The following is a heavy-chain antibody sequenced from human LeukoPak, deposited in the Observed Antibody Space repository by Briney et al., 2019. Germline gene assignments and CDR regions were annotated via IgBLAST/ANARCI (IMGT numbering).Heavy chain of an antibody. CDR3: ARVLSWFDP. CDR1: GGSFSGYY. Sequence: SETLSLTCAVYGGSFSGYYWSWIRQPPGKGLEWIEEINHSGSTNYNPSLKSRVTISVDTSKNQFSLKLSSVTAADTAVYYCARVLSWFDPWGQGTLVTVSS. CDR2: INHSGST. J-gene: IGHJ5*02. V-gene: IGHV4-34*01. D-gene: IGHD3-10*01.